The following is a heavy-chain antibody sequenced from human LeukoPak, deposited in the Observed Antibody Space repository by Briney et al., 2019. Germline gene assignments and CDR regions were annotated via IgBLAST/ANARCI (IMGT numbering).Heavy chain of an antibody. CDR3: ARVPTVTFFDY. J-gene: IGHJ4*02. Sequence: SETLSLTCSVSGGSIRSSSYYWGWIRQPPGKGLEWIGSIYYSGSTYYNPSLKSRVTISVDTSKNQFSLKLSSVTAADTAVYYCARVPTVTFFDYWGQGTLVTVSS. CDR1: GGSIRSSSYY. V-gene: IGHV4-39*07. D-gene: IGHD4-17*01. CDR2: IYYSGST.